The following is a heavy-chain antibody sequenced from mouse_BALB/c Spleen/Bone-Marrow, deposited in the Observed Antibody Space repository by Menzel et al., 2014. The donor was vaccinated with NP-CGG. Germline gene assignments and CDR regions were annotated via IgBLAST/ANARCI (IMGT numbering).Heavy chain of an antibody. D-gene: IGHD2-4*01. Sequence: DVHLVESGPGLVKPSQSLSLTCTVTGYSITSDYAWSWIRQFPGNKLEWMGYISYSGSTSYNPSLNSRISITRDTYKNYFLLQFNSVTTEDTATYSFSRRYYDYDFYSIDYWGQGTSVTVSS. J-gene: IGHJ4*01. V-gene: IGHV3-2*02. CDR3: SRRYYDYDFYSIDY. CDR1: GYSITSDYA. CDR2: ISYSGST.